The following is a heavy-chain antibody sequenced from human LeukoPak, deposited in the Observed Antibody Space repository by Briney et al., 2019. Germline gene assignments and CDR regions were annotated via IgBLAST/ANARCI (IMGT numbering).Heavy chain of an antibody. CDR2: INPSGDST. CDR3: ARDVDASGTYRDIFII. V-gene: IGHV1-46*01. CDR1: GYTFTINH. D-gene: IGHD1-26*01. J-gene: IGHJ3*02. Sequence: ASVKVSCKASGYTFTINHIHWVRQAPGQGLEWMGVINPSGDSTTYAQNFQGRVTMTRDTSISTAYMELSRLTTDDTAVYYCARDVDASGTYRDIFIIWGQGTLVTVSS.